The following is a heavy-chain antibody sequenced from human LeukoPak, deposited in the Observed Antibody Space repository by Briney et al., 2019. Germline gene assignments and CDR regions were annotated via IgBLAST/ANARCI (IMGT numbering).Heavy chain of an antibody. CDR2: INPSGGST. D-gene: IGHD2-2*02. V-gene: IGHV1-46*01. CDR3: ARELVVVPAAIVNWYFDL. CDR1: GYTFTSYY. J-gene: IGHJ2*01. Sequence: GASVKVSCKASGYTFTSYYMHWVRQAPGQGLEWMGIINPSGGSTSYAQKFQGRVTMTRDTSTSTVYMELSSLRSEDTAVCYCARELVVVPAAIVNWYFDLWGRGTLVTVSS.